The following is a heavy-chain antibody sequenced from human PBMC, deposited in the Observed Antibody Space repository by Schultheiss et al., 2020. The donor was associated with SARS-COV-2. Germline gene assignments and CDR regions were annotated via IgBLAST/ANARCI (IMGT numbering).Heavy chain of an antibody. CDR3: AKATGLAAAAYYYGGDV. V-gene: IGHV3-23*01. CDR1: GFTFSTYA. Sequence: GESLKISCAASGFTFSTYAMSWVRQAPGKGPEWVSAVSGSGANTFHADSVKGRFTISRDNSKNTLYLQMNNLRPEDTAVYHCAKATGLAAAAYYYGGDVWGQGTTVTVSS. J-gene: IGHJ6*02. D-gene: IGHD6-13*01. CDR2: VSGSGANT.